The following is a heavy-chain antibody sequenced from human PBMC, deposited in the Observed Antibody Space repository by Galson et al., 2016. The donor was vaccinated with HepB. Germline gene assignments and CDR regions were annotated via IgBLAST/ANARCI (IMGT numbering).Heavy chain of an antibody. CDR3: GKCNPYGTTWFGSIF. CDR2: IVRSGGT. V-gene: IGHV3-23*01. J-gene: IGHJ4*02. CDR1: GFTLREYA. Sequence: SLRLSCAASGFTLREYAMTWVRQAPGKGLEWVSAIVRSGGTHYADSVRGRFSIARDDSRNTLYLQMNSLRVEDTAVYYCGKCNPYGTTWFGSIFWGQGTLVTVSS. D-gene: IGHD3-10*01.